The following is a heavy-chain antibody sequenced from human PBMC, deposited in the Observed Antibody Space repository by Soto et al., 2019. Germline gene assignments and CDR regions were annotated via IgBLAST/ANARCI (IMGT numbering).Heavy chain of an antibody. J-gene: IGHJ5*02. D-gene: IGHD2-15*01. Sequence: GGSLRLSCAASGFTFSSYSMNWVRQAPGKGLEWVSSISSSSSYIYYADSVKGRFTISRDNAKNSLYLQMNSLRAEDTAVYYCARDLGTDIVVDITGDNWFDPWGQGTLVTVSS. V-gene: IGHV3-21*01. CDR3: ARDLGTDIVVDITGDNWFDP. CDR2: ISSSSSYI. CDR1: GFTFSSYS.